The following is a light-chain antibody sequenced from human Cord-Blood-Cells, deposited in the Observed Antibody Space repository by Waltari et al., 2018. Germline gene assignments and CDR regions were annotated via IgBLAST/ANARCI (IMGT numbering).Light chain of an antibody. Sequence: QSALTQPASVSGSPGQSITISCTGPSSDVGRYNLVTWYQQHPGKTPQLMIYEGSKRPSGVSNRFSGSKSGNTASLTISGLQAEDEADYYCCSYAGSSTLVFGGGTKLTVL. CDR3: CSYAGSSTLV. CDR1: SSDVGRYNL. J-gene: IGLJ3*02. V-gene: IGLV2-23*01. CDR2: EGS.